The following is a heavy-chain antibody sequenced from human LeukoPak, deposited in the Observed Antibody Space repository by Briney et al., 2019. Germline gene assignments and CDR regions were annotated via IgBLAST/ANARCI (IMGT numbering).Heavy chain of an antibody. V-gene: IGHV3-74*01. CDR1: RLTFSSYW. CDR2: INTDGSST. Sequence: PEWALRLSCAPSRLTFSSYWMHWVRDAPGQGLVWVSRINTDGSSTSYADSVKGRFTISRDNAKNTLYLQMNSLRAEDTAVYYCTRGYVGIDYWGQGTLVTVSS. J-gene: IGHJ4*02. CDR3: TRGYVGIDY. D-gene: IGHD5-12*01.